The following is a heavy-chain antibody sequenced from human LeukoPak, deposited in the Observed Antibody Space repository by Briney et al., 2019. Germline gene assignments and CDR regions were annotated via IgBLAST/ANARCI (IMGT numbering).Heavy chain of an antibody. Sequence: TGGSLRLSCAASGFTISSYAMCWVRQALGKGLEWVSAISGRGGSTYYTDSVKGRFTISRDNSKDTLHLQMNSLRAEDTAVYYCARAHSSGRTFDYWGQGPLVTVSS. CDR2: ISGRGGST. J-gene: IGHJ4*02. CDR3: ARAHSSGRTFDY. CDR1: GFTISSYA. V-gene: IGHV3-23*01. D-gene: IGHD6-19*01.